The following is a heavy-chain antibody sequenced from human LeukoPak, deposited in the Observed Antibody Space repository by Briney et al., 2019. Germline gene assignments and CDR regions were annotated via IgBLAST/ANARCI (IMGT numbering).Heavy chain of an antibody. V-gene: IGHV3-21*01. CDR2: ISSSSRYI. J-gene: IGHJ4*02. Sequence: GGSLRLSCTVSGFTVSSNSMNWVRQAPGKGLEWVSSISSSSRYIYYADSVKGRFTISRDNAKNSLYLQMNSLRAEDTAVYYCARVRTTTVDYWGQGTLVTVSS. CDR3: ARVRTTTVDY. CDR1: GFTVSSNS. D-gene: IGHD4-17*01.